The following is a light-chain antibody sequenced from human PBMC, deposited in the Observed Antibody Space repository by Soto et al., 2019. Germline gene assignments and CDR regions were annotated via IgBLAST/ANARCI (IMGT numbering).Light chain of an antibody. CDR3: SSYASSNTYV. CDR1: SSDVGGYNY. Sequence: QSALTQPASVSGSPGQSITISCTGTSSDVGGYNYVSWYQQHPGKAPKLIIYEVSNRPSGVPNRFSGSKSDNTASLTISGLQAEDEADYYCSSYASSNTYVFGTGTKVTVL. J-gene: IGLJ1*01. V-gene: IGLV2-14*01. CDR2: EVS.